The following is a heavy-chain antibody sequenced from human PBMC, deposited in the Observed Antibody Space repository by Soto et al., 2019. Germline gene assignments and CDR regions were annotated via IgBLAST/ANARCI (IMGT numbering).Heavy chain of an antibody. V-gene: IGHV3-23*01. D-gene: IGHD5-12*01. CDR2: ISGTRGRQRNT. CDR3: AKTMSRLGGYDMNWPAP. CDR1: GFIFSDYA. J-gene: IGHJ5*02. Sequence: PGGSLRLSCAASGFIFSDYAMTWVRQAPGKGLEWVSTISGTRGRQRNTFYTASVKGRFTVTRDNSKNTLFLQMNSLRVEDTAVYYCAKTMSRLGGYDMNWPAPWGQGTLVTVSS.